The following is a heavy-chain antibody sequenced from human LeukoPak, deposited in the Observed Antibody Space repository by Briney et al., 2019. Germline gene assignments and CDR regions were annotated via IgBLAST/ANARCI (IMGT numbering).Heavy chain of an antibody. CDR2: IYYSGST. J-gene: IGHJ6*03. Sequence: PSETLSLTCTVSGGSISSSSYYWGWIRQPPGKGLEWIGSIYYSGSTYYNPSLKSRVTISVDTSKNQFSLKLSSVTAADTAVYYCARGLTYYYYYMDVWGKGTTVTVSS. CDR3: ARGLTYYYYYMDV. V-gene: IGHV4-39*07. D-gene: IGHD3-16*01. CDR1: GGSISSSSYY.